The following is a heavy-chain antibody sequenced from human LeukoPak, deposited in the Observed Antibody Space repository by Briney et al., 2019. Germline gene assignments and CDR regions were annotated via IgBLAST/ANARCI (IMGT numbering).Heavy chain of an antibody. J-gene: IGHJ4*02. CDR2: AFSDGRT. Sequence: QPGGSLRLSCAASGITVSTNYMSWVRQAPGKGLEWVSIAFSDGRTFYADSVKGRFTISRDSSKNTLYLQMNSLRAEDTAVYYCARDVGPIHFDYWGQGTLVTVSS. V-gene: IGHV3-53*01. D-gene: IGHD1-26*01. CDR1: GITVSTNY. CDR3: ARDVGPIHFDY.